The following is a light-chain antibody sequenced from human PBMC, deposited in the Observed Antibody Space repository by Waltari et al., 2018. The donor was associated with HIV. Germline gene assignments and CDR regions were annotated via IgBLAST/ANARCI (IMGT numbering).Light chain of an antibody. CDR2: GAS. CDR3: QHYNNWLLT. V-gene: IGKV3-15*01. Sequence: EIVMTQSPAPLSVSPGERATLSCRASQSVSSNFAWYQRKPGQAPRLLIYGASTRATGIPARFSGSGSGTEFTLSISSLQSEDFAVYYCQHYNNWLLTFGPGTKVDIK. J-gene: IGKJ3*01. CDR1: QSVSSN.